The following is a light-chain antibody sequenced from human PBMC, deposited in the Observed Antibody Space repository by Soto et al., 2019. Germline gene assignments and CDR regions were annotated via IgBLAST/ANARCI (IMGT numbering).Light chain of an antibody. Sequence: DIQMTQSPSTLSASVGDRVTITCRASQSISSWLAWYQQKPGKATKLLIYDASSLESGVPSRFSGSGSGTEFTLTISSLQPDDFATSYCQQYNSYSFTFGPGTKVDIK. CDR3: QQYNSYSFT. CDR1: QSISSW. V-gene: IGKV1-5*01. J-gene: IGKJ3*01. CDR2: DAS.